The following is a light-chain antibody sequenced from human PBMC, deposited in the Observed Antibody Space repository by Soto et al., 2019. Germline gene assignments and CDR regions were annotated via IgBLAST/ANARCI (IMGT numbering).Light chain of an antibody. V-gene: IGKV3-15*01. J-gene: IGKJ2*01. CDR2: GAS. CDR3: HQYYNWPQT. CDR1: QSLSIH. Sequence: EIVMTQSPATLSVSPGEGATLSCRASQSLSIHLAWYQQKPGQAPRLLIYGASTRATGIPARFSGSGSGTEFTLTISSLQSEDFAVYYCHQYYNWPQTFGQGTKLEIK.